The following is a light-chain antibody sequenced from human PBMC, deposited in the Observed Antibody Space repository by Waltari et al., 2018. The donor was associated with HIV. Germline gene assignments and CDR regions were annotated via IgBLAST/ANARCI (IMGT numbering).Light chain of an antibody. CDR3: ATWDDNLNGWV. CDR2: SNN. CDR1: SSNIGSNT. Sequence: QSVLTQPPSASGTPGQRVTISCSGASSNIGSNTVNWYQQIPGTAPQLLIYSNNQRPSGVPDRFSGSKSGTSASLAISGLQSEDEADYYCATWDDNLNGWVFGGGTKLTVL. V-gene: IGLV1-44*01. J-gene: IGLJ3*02.